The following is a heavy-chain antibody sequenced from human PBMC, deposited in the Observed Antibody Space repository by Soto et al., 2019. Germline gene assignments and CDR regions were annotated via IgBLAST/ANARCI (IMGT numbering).Heavy chain of an antibody. Sequence: QVQLVQSGAEVKKPGAPVKVSCKASGYTFTSYYIHWVRQAPGQGLEWMGVINPGGGAPSYAQKFQGRVTMTRDTSTSTVYMELSSLRSDDTAVYYCTRVSQWLVPFHYWGQGTLVTVSS. D-gene: IGHD6-19*01. V-gene: IGHV1-46*03. CDR1: GYTFTSYY. CDR3: TRVSQWLVPFHY. CDR2: INPGGGAP. J-gene: IGHJ4*02.